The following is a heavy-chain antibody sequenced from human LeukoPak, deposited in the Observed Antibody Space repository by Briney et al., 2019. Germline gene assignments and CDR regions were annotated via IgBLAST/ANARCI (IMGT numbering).Heavy chain of an antibody. J-gene: IGHJ5*02. CDR2: VSGSGGST. CDR3: AKANSESYGYNWFDP. V-gene: IGHV3-23*01. CDR1: GLTFSLYA. Sequence: GGSPRLSCAASGLTFSLYAMTWVRQAPGKGLEWVSTVSGSGGSTYYADSVKGRFTVSRDNSKNTLYLQMNSLRAEDTAAYYCAKANSESYGYNWFDPWGQGTLVTVST. D-gene: IGHD1-26*01.